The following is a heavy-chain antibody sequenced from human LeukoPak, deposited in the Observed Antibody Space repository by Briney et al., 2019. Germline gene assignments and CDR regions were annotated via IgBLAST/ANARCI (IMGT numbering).Heavy chain of an antibody. CDR1: GFTFSSYG. D-gene: IGHD5-12*01. Sequence: GGSLRLSCAASGFTFSSYGIHWVRQAPGRGLEWVALISYDGSDKFFADSVRGRFTISRDNSKNTLYLQMNSLRVEDTAVYYCAKDLATKYSLDYWGQGILVTVSS. V-gene: IGHV3-30*18. CDR2: ISYDGSDK. CDR3: AKDLATKYSLDY. J-gene: IGHJ4*02.